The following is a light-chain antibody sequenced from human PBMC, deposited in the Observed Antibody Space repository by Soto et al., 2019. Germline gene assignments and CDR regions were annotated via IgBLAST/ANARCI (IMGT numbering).Light chain of an antibody. CDR1: QSISIW. Sequence: DIQVTQSPSTLSSSVGDRVTITCRASQSISIWLAWYQQKPGKAPKILIYKASSLESGVPSRFSGSGSGTEFTLTIISLQPDDFATYYCQQYSSYTPRTFGQGTKVDIK. V-gene: IGKV1-5*03. CDR2: KAS. CDR3: QQYSSYTPRT. J-gene: IGKJ1*01.